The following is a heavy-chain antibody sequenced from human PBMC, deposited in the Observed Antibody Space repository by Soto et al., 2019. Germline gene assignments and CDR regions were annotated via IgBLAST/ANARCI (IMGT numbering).Heavy chain of an antibody. CDR3: TASTVTTPDYYYGADV. D-gene: IGHD4-17*01. Sequence: GASVKVSCKSFGCTSSRSAVLWVRQARGQRLEWIGWVVVGSGYTNYAQKFQERVTITTDMPTSTVYMELSSLRSDDTGVYYCTASTVTTPDYYYGADVWGQGTSVTVSS. CDR1: GCTSSRSA. J-gene: IGHJ6*02. V-gene: IGHV1-58*01. CDR2: VVVGSGYT.